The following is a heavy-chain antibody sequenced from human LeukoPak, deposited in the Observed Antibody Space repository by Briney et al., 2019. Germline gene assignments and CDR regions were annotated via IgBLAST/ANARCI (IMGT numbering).Heavy chain of an antibody. CDR2: INHSGST. D-gene: IGHD3-3*01. CDR3: ARGSSTTTIFGVVIISYYFDY. J-gene: IGHJ4*02. Sequence: SETLSLTCAVYGGSFSGYYWSWIRQPPGKGLEWIGEINHSGSTNYNPSLKSRVTISVDTSKNQFSLKLSSVTAADTAVYYCARGSSTTTIFGVVIISYYFDYWGQGTLVTVSS. V-gene: IGHV4-34*01. CDR1: GGSFSGYY.